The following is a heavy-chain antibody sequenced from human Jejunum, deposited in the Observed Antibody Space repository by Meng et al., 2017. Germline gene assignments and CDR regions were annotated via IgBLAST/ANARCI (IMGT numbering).Heavy chain of an antibody. V-gene: IGHV3-21*01. CDR1: RFTFSSYN. Sequence: GESLKISCAASRFTFSSYNMNWVRQAPGKRLEWVSSISSSSVYIYYAESVKGRFTVSRDNARSSLYLQMNSLRAEDTAVYYCARLHYYGSGSPETDYWGQGTLVTVSS. CDR2: ISSSSVYI. D-gene: IGHD3-10*01. J-gene: IGHJ4*02. CDR3: ARLHYYGSGSPETDY.